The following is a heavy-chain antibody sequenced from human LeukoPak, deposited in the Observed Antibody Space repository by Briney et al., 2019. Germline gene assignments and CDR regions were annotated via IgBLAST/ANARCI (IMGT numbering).Heavy chain of an antibody. D-gene: IGHD1-26*01. V-gene: IGHV3-23*01. CDR2: ISGSGGST. CDR1: GFTFSSYA. J-gene: IGHJ6*03. CDR3: AKDGSIDYYYMDV. Sequence: GGSLRLSCAASGFTFSSYAMSWVRQAPGKGLEWASAISGSGGSTYYADSVKGRFTISRDNSKNTLYLQMNSLRAEDTAVYYCAKDGSIDYYYMDVWGKGTTVTVSS.